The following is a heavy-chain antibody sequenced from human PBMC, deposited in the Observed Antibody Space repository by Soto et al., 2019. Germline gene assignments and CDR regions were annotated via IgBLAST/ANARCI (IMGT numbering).Heavy chain of an antibody. V-gene: IGHV1-69*01. CDR2: ITPLFGTT. CDR3: VRGPDYGEHGGWFDP. CDR1: GGTFSSYV. J-gene: IGHJ5*02. D-gene: IGHD4-17*01. Sequence: HGQLVQSGAEVKKPGSSVKVSCKASGGTFSSYVINWVRQAPGQGLEWMGGITPLFGTTNYAQKFQGRVAITADASTSTAYMELSSLRSEDTAIYSCVRGPDYGEHGGWFDPWGQGTLVTVSS.